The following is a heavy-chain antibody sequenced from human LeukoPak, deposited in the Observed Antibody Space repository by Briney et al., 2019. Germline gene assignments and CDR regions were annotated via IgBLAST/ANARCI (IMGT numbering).Heavy chain of an antibody. Sequence: SETLSLTCAVYGGSFSGYYWSWIRQPPGKGLEWIGEINHSGSTNYNPSLKSRVTISVDTSKNQFSLKLSSVTAADTAVYYCAGANSSGWKGYNDAFDIWGQGTMVTVSS. CDR3: AGANSSGWKGYNDAFDI. CDR1: GGSFSGYY. D-gene: IGHD6-19*01. J-gene: IGHJ3*02. CDR2: INHSGST. V-gene: IGHV4-34*01.